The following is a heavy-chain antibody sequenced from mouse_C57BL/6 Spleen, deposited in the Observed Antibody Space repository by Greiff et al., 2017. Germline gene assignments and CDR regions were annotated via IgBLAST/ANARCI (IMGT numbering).Heavy chain of an antibody. V-gene: IGHV5-17*01. CDR1: GFTFSDYG. J-gene: IGHJ4*01. CDR2: ISSGSSTI. CDR3: ASWRDYGNPYYAMDY. D-gene: IGHD2-1*01. Sequence: EVQLVESGGGLVKPGGSLKLSCAASGFTFSDYGMHWVRQAPEKGLEWVAYISSGSSTIYYADTVKGRFTISRDNAKNTLFLQMTSLRSEDTAMYYCASWRDYGNPYYAMDYWGQGTSVTVSS.